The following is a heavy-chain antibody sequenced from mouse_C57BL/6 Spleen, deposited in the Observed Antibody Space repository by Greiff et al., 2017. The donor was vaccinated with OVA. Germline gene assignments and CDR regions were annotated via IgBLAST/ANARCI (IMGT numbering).Heavy chain of an antibody. CDR3: ATGGLRGFAY. Sequence: EVQLQQSGPELVKPGASVKMSCKASGYTFTDYNMHWVKQSHGKSLEWIGNINPNNGGTSYNQKFKGKATLTVNKSSSTAYMELRSLTSEDSAVYYCATGGLRGFAYWGQGTLVTVSA. J-gene: IGHJ3*01. CDR2: INPNNGGT. D-gene: IGHD3-3*01. V-gene: IGHV1-22*01. CDR1: GYTFTDYN.